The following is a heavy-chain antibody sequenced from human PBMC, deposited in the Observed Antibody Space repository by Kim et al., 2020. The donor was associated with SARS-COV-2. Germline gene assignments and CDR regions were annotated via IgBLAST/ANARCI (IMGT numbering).Heavy chain of an antibody. CDR3: ARVPTTEYYYYYYGMDV. CDR2: MNPNSGNT. J-gene: IGHJ6*02. Sequence: ASVKVSCKASGYTFTSYDINWVRQATGQGLEWMGWMNPNSGNTGYAQKFQGRVTMTRNTSISTAYMELSSLRSEDTAVYYCARVPTTEYYYYYYGMDVWGQGTTVTVSS. V-gene: IGHV1-8*01. CDR1: GYTFTSYD. D-gene: IGHD4-4*01.